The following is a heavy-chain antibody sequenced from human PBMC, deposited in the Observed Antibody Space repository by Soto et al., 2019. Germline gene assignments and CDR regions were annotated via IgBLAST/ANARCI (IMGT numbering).Heavy chain of an antibody. V-gene: IGHV3-48*03. D-gene: IGHD2-2*01. CDR2: INSGGSTT. CDR3: AIIPHRGFDL. CDR1: AFTFSSYE. J-gene: IGHJ3*01. Sequence: DVQLVEFGGGLVQPGGPLRLSCEGSAFTFSSYEMNWVRQAPGKGLEWVSYINSGGSTTYYADSVKGRFTISRDNAKNSLYLQMNSMRVEDSAIYYCAIIPHRGFDLWGQGTMVIVSS.